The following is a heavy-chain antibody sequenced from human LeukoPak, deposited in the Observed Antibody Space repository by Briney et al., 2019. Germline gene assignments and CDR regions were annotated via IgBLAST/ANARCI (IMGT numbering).Heavy chain of an antibody. CDR3: ARSDTAMGDFDY. V-gene: IGHV4-34*01. CDR2: INHSRST. J-gene: IGHJ4*02. D-gene: IGHD5-18*01. Sequence: SDTLSLTCAVYGGSFSGYYWSWIRQPPGKGLEWIGEINHSRSTNYNPSLKSRVTISVDTSKNQFSLKLSSVTAADTAVYYCARSDTAMGDFDYWGQGTLVTVSS. CDR1: GGSFSGYY.